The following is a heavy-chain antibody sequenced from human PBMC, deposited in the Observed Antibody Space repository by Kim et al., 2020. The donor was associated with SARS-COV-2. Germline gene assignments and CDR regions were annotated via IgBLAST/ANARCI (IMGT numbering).Heavy chain of an antibody. CDR2: IWYDGSNK. V-gene: IGHV3-33*01. D-gene: IGHD6-13*01. CDR1: GFTFSSYG. J-gene: IGHJ6*02. Sequence: GGSLRLSCAASGFTFSSYGMHWVRQAPGKGLEWVAVIWYDGSNKYYADSVKGRFTISRDNSKNTLYLQMNSLRAEDTAVYYSAREVGTFSYYYGMDVWGLGTTVTVSS. CDR3: AREVGTFSYYYGMDV.